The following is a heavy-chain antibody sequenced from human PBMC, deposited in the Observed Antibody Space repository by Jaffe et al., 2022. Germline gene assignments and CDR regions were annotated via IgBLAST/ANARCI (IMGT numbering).Heavy chain of an antibody. Sequence: QVQLQESGPGLVKPSETLSLTCTVSGGSVSSGSYYWSWIRQPPGKGLEWIGYIYYSGSTNYNPSLKSRVTISVDTSKNQFSLKLSSVTAADTAVYYCARAVRYYDSSGANWYFDLWGRGTLVTVSS. CDR3: ARAVRYYDSSGANWYFDL. D-gene: IGHD3-22*01. CDR2: IYYSGST. V-gene: IGHV4-61*01. CDR1: GGSVSSGSYY. J-gene: IGHJ2*01.